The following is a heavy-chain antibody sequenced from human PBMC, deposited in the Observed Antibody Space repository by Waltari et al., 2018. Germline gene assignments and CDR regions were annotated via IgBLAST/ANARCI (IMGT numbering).Heavy chain of an antibody. D-gene: IGHD6-13*01. CDR2: IYWNDDK. CDR3: AHRQEGYDGYSSSWYRDNWFDP. CDR1: GFSLSTSGVG. J-gene: IGHJ5*02. V-gene: IGHV2-5*01. Sequence: QITLKESGPTLVKPTQTLTLTCTFSGFSLSTSGVGVGWIRQPPGTALEWLALIYWNDDKRYSPSLKSRLTITKDTSKNQVVLTMTNMDPVDTATYYCAHRQEGYDGYSSSWYRDNWFDPWGQGTLVTVSS.